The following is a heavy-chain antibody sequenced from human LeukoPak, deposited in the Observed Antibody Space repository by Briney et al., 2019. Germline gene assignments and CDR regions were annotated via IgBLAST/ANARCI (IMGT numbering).Heavy chain of an antibody. CDR2: ISGSGGST. V-gene: IGHV3-23*01. D-gene: IGHD6-19*01. Sequence: GESLRLSCAASGFTFSSYAMSWVRQAPGKGLEWVSAISGSGGSTYYADSVKGRFTISRDNSKNTLYLQMNSLRAEDTAVYYCAKAGRASFTEAVAGTRSGYYFDYWGQGTLVTVSS. J-gene: IGHJ4*02. CDR1: GFTFSSYA. CDR3: AKAGRASFTEAVAGTRSGYYFDY.